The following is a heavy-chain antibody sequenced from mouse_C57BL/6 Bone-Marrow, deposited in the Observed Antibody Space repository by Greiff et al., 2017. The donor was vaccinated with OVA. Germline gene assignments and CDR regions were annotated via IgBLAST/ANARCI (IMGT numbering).Heavy chain of an antibody. Sequence: EVMLVESGGGLVKPGGSLKLSCAASGFTFSSYTMSWVRQTPEKRLEWVATISGGGGNTYYPDSVKGRFTISRDNAKNTLYLQMSSLRSEDTALYYCARHYYGNFLFAYWGQGTLVTVSA. CDR2: ISGGGGNT. V-gene: IGHV5-9*01. CDR1: GFTFSSYT. D-gene: IGHD2-1*01. J-gene: IGHJ3*01. CDR3: ARHYYGNFLFAY.